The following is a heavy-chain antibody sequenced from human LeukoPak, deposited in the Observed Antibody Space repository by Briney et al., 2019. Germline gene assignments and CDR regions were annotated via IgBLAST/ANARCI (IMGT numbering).Heavy chain of an antibody. J-gene: IGHJ4*02. CDR1: GFTFTGYY. Sequence: ASVKVSCKASGFTFTGYYMHWVRQAPGQGLEWMGWIDANSGDTKYAQKFQGRVTMTRDTSISTAYMELSRLRSDDTAMYYCAREISGYSDYWGQGTLVTVSS. CDR3: AREISGYSDY. CDR2: IDANSGDT. D-gene: IGHD3-22*01. V-gene: IGHV1-2*02.